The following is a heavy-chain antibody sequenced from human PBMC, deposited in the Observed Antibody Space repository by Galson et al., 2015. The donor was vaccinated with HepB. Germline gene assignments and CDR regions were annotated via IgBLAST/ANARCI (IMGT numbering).Heavy chain of an antibody. CDR3: AREQVGGWYECFDY. D-gene: IGHD6-19*01. CDR1: GFTFSSYG. CDR2: IWYDGSNK. V-gene: IGHV3-33*01. J-gene: IGHJ4*02. Sequence: SLRLSCAASGFTFSSYGMHWVRQAPGKGLEWVAVIWYDGSNKYYADSVKGRFTISRDNSKNTLYLQMNSLRAEDTAVYYCAREQVGGWYECFDYWGQGTLVTVSS.